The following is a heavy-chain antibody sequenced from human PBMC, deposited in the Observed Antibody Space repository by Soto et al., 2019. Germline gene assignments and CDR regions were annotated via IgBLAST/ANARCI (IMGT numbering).Heavy chain of an antibody. D-gene: IGHD2-8*02. Sequence: SVKVSCKAPGGTLTNFINYPINWVRQAPGQGIEWMGGIVPNIGTVNYAQKFQGRVTITADKSTGTAYMELSSLRSEDTALYYCARRDTGGFLQYFDNWGQGTLVTVSS. CDR3: ARRDTGGFLQYFDN. V-gene: IGHV1-69*06. J-gene: IGHJ4*02. CDR2: IVPNIGTV. CDR1: GGTLTNFINYP.